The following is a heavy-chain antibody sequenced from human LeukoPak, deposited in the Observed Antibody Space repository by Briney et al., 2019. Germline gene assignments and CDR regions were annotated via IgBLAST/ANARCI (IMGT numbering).Heavy chain of an antibody. J-gene: IGHJ4*02. Sequence: GGSLRLSYAASGFTFSSYWMHWVRQAPGKGLVWVSRINSDGSSTSYADSVKGRFTISRDNAKNTLYLQMNSLRAEDTAVYYCARGESGYYYNGYWGQGTLLTVSS. CDR2: INSDGSST. CDR3: ARGESGYYYNGY. D-gene: IGHD1-26*01. CDR1: GFTFSSYW. V-gene: IGHV3-74*01.